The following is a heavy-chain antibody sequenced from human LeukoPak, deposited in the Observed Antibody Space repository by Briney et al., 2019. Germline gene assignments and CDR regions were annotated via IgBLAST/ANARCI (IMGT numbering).Heavy chain of an antibody. D-gene: IGHD6-19*01. CDR3: ARERTSGWDAFDF. Sequence: GGSLRLSCAASGFTFSSFWMHWVRQAPGKGLVWVSRINSVGSSTSYADSVKGRFTISRDNAKNALYLQMNSLRAEDTAVYYCARERTSGWDAFDFWGQGALVTVSS. CDR1: GFTFSSFW. CDR2: INSVGSST. V-gene: IGHV3-74*01. J-gene: IGHJ4*02.